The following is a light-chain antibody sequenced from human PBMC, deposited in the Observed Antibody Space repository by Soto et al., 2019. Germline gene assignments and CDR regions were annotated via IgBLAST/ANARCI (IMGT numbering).Light chain of an antibody. J-gene: IGKJ1*01. CDR3: QQYKSYPWT. CDR1: QTISGW. CDR2: DAS. Sequence: DIQMTQSPSTLSASVGDGVTITCRASQTISGWLAWYQQRPGKAPKLLISDASSLRSGVPSRFSGSGSGTEFTLTISSLQPDDFGSYYCQQYKSYPWTFGQGTKVEI. V-gene: IGKV1-5*01.